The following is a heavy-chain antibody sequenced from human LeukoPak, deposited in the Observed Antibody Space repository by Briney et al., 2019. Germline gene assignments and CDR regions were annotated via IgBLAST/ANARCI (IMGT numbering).Heavy chain of an antibody. CDR3: ARAPRSYFDY. Sequence: PSETLSLTCTVSGGSISSHYWSWIRQPPGKGLEWIGYIYYSGSTNYNPSLKSRVTISADTSKNQFSLKLSSVTAADTAVYYCARAPRSYFDYWGQGTLVTVSS. CDR1: GGSISSHY. V-gene: IGHV4-59*11. CDR2: IYYSGST. J-gene: IGHJ4*02.